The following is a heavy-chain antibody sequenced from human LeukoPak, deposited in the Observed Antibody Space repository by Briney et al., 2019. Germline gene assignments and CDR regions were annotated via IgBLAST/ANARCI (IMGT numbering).Heavy chain of an antibody. Sequence: GGSLGLSCAASGFTFSSYGMHWVRQAPGKGLEWVAVISYDGSNKYYADSVKGRFTVSRDNSKNTLYLQMNSLRAEDTAVYYCAKGSSGFAFDYWGQGTLVTVSS. J-gene: IGHJ4*02. CDR2: ISYDGSNK. CDR1: GFTFSSYG. D-gene: IGHD3-22*01. CDR3: AKGSSGFAFDY. V-gene: IGHV3-30*18.